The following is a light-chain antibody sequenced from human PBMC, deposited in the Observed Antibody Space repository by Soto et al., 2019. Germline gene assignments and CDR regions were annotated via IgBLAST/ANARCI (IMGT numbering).Light chain of an antibody. CDR2: KAS. J-gene: IGKJ1*01. CDR1: QSISSW. V-gene: IGKV1-5*03. CDR3: QQYSYFAT. Sequence: DIQMTQSPSTMSATVGDTVTITCRARQSISSWLTWYQQKAGQAPKLLIYKASIVESGVPSRFSGSGSGTEFTLTISSLQPDDSATYYCQQYSYFATFGQGTRVEVK.